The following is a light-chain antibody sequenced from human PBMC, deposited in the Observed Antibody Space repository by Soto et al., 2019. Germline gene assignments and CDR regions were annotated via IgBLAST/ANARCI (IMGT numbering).Light chain of an antibody. V-gene: IGKV3-20*01. CDR2: TAS. CDR1: QSVSNTY. CDR3: QQYGNSPHT. Sequence: EIVLTQSPGTLSLSPGERATLSCRASQSVSNTYLAWYQQRPGQAPRLLIYTASSRAAGIPDRFSGSASGTDFTLTINRLEPEDFAVYYCQQYGNSPHTFGGGTRVEIK. J-gene: IGKJ4*01.